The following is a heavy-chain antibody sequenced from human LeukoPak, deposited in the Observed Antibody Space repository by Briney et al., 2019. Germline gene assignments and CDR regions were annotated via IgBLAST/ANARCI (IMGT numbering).Heavy chain of an antibody. V-gene: IGHV3-7*01. CDR3: ARALWFGETFPAY. Sequence: PGGSLRLSCAASGFTFSNYWMSWVRQAPGNGPEWVANIKEDESEKNYVDSVKGRFTISRDSAKNSLYLQMNSLRAEDTAVYYCARALWFGETFPAYWGQGTLVTVSS. J-gene: IGHJ4*02. CDR2: IKEDESEK. D-gene: IGHD3-10*01. CDR1: GFTFSNYW.